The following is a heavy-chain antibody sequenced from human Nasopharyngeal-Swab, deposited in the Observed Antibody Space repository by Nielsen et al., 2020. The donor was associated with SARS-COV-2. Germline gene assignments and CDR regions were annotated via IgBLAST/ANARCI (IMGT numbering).Heavy chain of an antibody. Sequence: GESLKISCSASGFIFKNYAMNWVRQAPGRGLEWVSAISGADDSTKYADSVKGRFTISRDNSKNTLDLQMNSLRAEDTAMYYCAKGSITMIVVVTFDYWGQGTLVTVSS. CDR1: GFIFKNYA. D-gene: IGHD3-22*01. CDR2: ISGADDST. J-gene: IGHJ4*02. V-gene: IGHV3-23*01. CDR3: AKGSITMIVVVTFDY.